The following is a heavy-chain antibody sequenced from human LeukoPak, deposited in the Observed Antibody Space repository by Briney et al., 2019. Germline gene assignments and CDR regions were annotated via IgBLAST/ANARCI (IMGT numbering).Heavy chain of an antibody. CDR1: GYTFTSYY. D-gene: IGHD6-13*01. CDR3: ARDIGIAAAGNEGYFQH. CDR2: INPSGGST. V-gene: IGHV1-46*01. J-gene: IGHJ1*01. Sequence: ASVKVSCKASGYTFTSYYMHWVRQAPGQGLEWMGIINPSGGSTSYAQKFQGRVTMTRDTSTSTVYMELSSLRSEDTAVYYCARDIGIAAAGNEGYFQHWGQGTLVTVSS.